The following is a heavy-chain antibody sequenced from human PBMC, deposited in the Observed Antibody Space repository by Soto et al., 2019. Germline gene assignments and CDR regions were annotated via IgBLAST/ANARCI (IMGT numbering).Heavy chain of an antibody. CDR2: IFHSGST. J-gene: IGHJ6*02. CDR3: ARGLQMWSQVYYGMDV. V-gene: IGHV4-4*02. CDR1: GGSISSDYW. Sequence: QVQLQESGPGVVKPSGTLSLTCGVSGGSISSDYWWAWVRQSPGRGLEWIGEIFHSGSTHYNPSLESRVTMTVDIVNNHFSLNLMSVTAADTAVYYCARGLQMWSQVYYGMDVWGQGTTVTVSS. D-gene: IGHD2-21*01.